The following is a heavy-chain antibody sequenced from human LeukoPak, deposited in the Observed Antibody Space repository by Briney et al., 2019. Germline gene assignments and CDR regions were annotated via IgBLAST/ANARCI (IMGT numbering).Heavy chain of an antibody. J-gene: IGHJ3*01. CDR1: GFTFRNDI. CDR3: VRERDGFDV. CDR2: ISKDESYI. V-gene: IGHV3-30*04. Sequence: GRSLRLSCAASGFTFRNDIMTWVRQAPGKGLEWVAVISKDESYIHYADSVKGRFTISRDISRNTLFLQMDSLRAEDTALYYCVRERDGFDVWGQGTMVTVSS.